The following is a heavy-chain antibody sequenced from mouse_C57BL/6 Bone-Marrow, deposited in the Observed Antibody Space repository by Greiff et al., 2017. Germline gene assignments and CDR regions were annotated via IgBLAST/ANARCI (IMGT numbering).Heavy chain of an antibody. D-gene: IGHD2-4*01. CDR2: INPDSSTI. V-gene: IGHV4-1*01. Sequence: EVKLMESGGGLVQPGGSLKLSCAASGIAFSRYWMSWVRRAPGKGLEWIGEINPDSSTINYAPSLKDKFIISRDNAKNTLYLQMSKVRSEDTALYYCAGIYYDYYYFDYWGQGTTLTVSS. CDR3: AGIYYDYYYFDY. CDR1: GIAFSRYW. J-gene: IGHJ2*01.